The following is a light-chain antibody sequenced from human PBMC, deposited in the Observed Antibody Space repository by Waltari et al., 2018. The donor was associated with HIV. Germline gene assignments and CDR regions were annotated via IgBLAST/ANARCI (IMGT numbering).Light chain of an antibody. V-gene: IGKV2-24*01. CDR3: MQLTHFPHK. J-gene: IGKJ2*01. CDR1: QNLLHSDGNTY. CDR2: QIS. Sequence: DTVMTQTPLSSSVTLGQPDSIPCRSSQNLLHSDGNTYLTWFHQRPGQPPRLLIYQISNWFNRVPDRFSGSGAGTEVTLRISRVEAGDVGVYDCMQLTHFPHKLGQGAKLEIK.